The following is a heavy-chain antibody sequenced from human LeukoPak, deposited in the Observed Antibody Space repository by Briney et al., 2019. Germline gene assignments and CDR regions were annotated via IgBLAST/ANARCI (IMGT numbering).Heavy chain of an antibody. D-gene: IGHD3-22*01. CDR1: GYSFTSYW. Sequence: GESLKISCKGSGYSFTSYWIGWVRQMPGKGLEWMGIIYPGDSDTRYSPSFQGQVTISADKSISTAYLQWSSLKASDTAMYYCASGDYDSSGYLAFDYWGQGTLVTVSS. V-gene: IGHV5-51*01. J-gene: IGHJ4*02. CDR2: IYPGDSDT. CDR3: ASGDYDSSGYLAFDY.